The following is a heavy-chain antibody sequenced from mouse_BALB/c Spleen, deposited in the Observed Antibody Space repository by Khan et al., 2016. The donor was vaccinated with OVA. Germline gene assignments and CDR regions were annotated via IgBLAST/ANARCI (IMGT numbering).Heavy chain of an antibody. V-gene: IGHV1-61*01. CDR1: GYTFTSYW. D-gene: IGHD2-2*01. J-gene: IGHJ3*01. CDR2: IDPSDSET. CDR3: ARRRKYVYDPSWFAY. Sequence: QVQLQQPGAELVRPGASVKLSCKASGYTFTSYWMNWVKQRPGQGLEWIGMIDPSDSETHYNQIFKDKATLTVDKSSSTAYLQLSSLTSEDSAVYYCARRRKYVYDPSWFAYWGQGTLVTVSA.